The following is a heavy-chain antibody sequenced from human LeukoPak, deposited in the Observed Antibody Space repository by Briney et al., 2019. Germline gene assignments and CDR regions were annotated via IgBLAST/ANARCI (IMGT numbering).Heavy chain of an antibody. V-gene: IGHV3-74*01. Sequence: GGSLRLSCAASGFTFSAYWMHWVRQVPGKGLVWVSRISTDGNNTNYADSVKGRFTISRDNAKNTLYLQMNSLRAEDTAVYYCAKAQLWFGELAPFDYWGQGTLVTVSS. J-gene: IGHJ4*02. CDR1: GFTFSAYW. CDR3: AKAQLWFGELAPFDY. D-gene: IGHD3-10*01. CDR2: ISTDGNNT.